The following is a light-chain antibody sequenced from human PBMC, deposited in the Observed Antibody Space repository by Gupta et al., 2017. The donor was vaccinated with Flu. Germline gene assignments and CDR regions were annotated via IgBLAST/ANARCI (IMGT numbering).Light chain of an antibody. Sequence: IVLTQSPGTLSLSPGERATLSCRASQSVYSTYLAWYQQKPGQAPRRLIYDASSRATGIPDRFSGSGSGTDFTLTISRLEPEDFAVYFCQQYGNSPDTFGQGTKVEIK. V-gene: IGKV3-20*01. CDR3: QQYGNSPDT. CDR1: QSVYSTY. J-gene: IGKJ2*01. CDR2: DAS.